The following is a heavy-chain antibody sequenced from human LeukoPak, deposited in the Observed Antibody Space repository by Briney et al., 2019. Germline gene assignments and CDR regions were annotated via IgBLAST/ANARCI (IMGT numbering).Heavy chain of an antibody. D-gene: IGHD2-15*01. J-gene: IGHJ3*02. CDR2: ISGSGGGT. CDR3: ANPLTPWGADAFDI. V-gene: IGHV3-23*01. CDR1: GSTFTNYA. Sequence: GGSLRLSCAASGSTFTNYAMSWVRQAPGRGLEWVSAISGSGGGTYYADSVKGRFTISRDNSKNTLYLQMNSLRAEDTAVYYCANPLTPWGADAFDIWGQGTMVTVSS.